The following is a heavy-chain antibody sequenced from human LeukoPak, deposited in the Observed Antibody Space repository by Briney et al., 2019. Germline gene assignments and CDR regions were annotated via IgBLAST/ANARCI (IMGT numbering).Heavy chain of an antibody. D-gene: IGHD2-15*01. V-gene: IGHV1-46*01. Sequence: ASVKVSCKASGYTFTDYYMHWVRQAPGQGLEWMGIINPSGGSTSYAQKFQGRVTMTRDMSTSTVYMELSSLRSEDTAVYYCARVGPYCSGGSCYRDAFDIWGQGTMVTVSS. CDR3: ARVGPYCSGGSCYRDAFDI. J-gene: IGHJ3*02. CDR1: GYTFTDYY. CDR2: INPSGGST.